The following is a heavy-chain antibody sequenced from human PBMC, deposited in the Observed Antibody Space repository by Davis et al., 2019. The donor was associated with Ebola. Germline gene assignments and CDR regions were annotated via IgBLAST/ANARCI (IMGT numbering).Heavy chain of an antibody. CDR2: SNFGNGNT. D-gene: IGHD3-10*01. Sequence: AASVTVSCKASGYTFTSFTMHWVRQAPGQRLEWMGWSNFGNGNTKYSQKFQGRVTITRDTSASTAYMELSSLRSEDTAVYYCASPLYGSGSDLNYWGQGTLVTVSS. V-gene: IGHV1-3*01. CDR1: GYTFTSFT. CDR3: ASPLYGSGSDLNY. J-gene: IGHJ4*02.